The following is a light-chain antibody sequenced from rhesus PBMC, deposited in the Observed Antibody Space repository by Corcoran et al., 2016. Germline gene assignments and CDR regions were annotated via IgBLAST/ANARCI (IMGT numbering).Light chain of an antibody. CDR1: QGISKD. V-gene: IGKV1-33*02. CDR2: DAS. Sequence: DIQMTQSPSSLSASVGDTVTITCQASQGISKDLAWDQQKPGKAPKLLFYDASTLQSGVPSRCSGSGSGTDFTLTISSLQPEAFETYYCQQHNSYPWTFGQGTKVEIK. J-gene: IGKJ1*01. CDR3: QQHNSYPWT.